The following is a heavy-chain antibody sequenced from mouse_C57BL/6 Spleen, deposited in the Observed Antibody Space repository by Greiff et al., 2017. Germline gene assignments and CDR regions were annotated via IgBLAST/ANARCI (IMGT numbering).Heavy chain of an antibody. V-gene: IGHV2-2*01. CDR3: AREDDYDDDAWFAY. J-gene: IGHJ3*01. Sequence: QVQLKESGPGLVQPSQSLSITCTVSGFSLTSYGVHWVRQSPGKGLEWLGVIWSGGSTDYNAAFISRLSISKDNSKSQVFFKMNSLQADDTAIYYCAREDDYDDDAWFAYWGQGTLVTVSA. CDR1: GFSLTSYG. CDR2: IWSGGST. D-gene: IGHD2-4*01.